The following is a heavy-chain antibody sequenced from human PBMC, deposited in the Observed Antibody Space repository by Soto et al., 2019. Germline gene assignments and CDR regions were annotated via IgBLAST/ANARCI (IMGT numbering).Heavy chain of an antibody. Sequence: ASVKVSLKASGHALTSYDINCVRQATGQVLDWXGWMNPNSGNIGVAQKFHCRVTMTRNTSIRTAYMELSRLRSEETAVYYCARGFGSTYYYGMDVWGQGTTVTVSS. CDR2: MNPNSGNI. CDR3: ARGFGSTYYYGMDV. J-gene: IGHJ6*02. D-gene: IGHD1-26*01. CDR1: GHALTSYD. V-gene: IGHV1-8*01.